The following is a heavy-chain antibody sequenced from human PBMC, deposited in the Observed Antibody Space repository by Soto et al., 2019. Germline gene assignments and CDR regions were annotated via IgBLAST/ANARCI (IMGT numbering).Heavy chain of an antibody. J-gene: IGHJ4*02. V-gene: IGHV3-48*01. D-gene: IGHD6-19*01. CDR3: ARDVRGSDWYYFDY. Sequence: EVQLVESGGGLVQPGGSLRLSCAASGFTFSSYSMNWVRQAPGKGLEWVSYISSSSSTIYYADSVKGRFTISRDNAKNSLFLQMNSLRAEDTAVYYCARDVRGSDWYYFDYWGQGPLVTVAS. CDR2: ISSSSSTI. CDR1: GFTFSSYS.